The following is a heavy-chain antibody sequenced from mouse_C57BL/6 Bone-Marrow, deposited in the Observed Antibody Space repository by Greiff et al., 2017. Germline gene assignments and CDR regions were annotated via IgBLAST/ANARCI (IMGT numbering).Heavy chain of an antibody. D-gene: IGHD2-5*01. CDR2: IDTANGNT. Sequence: EVQLQESGAELVRPGASVKLSCTASGFNIKNTYMHWVKQGPEQGLEWIGRIDTANGNTKYAPKFQGQATITADTSSNTAYLQLSSLTSEDTAIYDCARGYDSNCDARDYWGQGTSVTVSS. CDR3: ARGYDSNCDARDY. CDR1: GFNIKNTY. J-gene: IGHJ4*01. V-gene: IGHV14-3*01.